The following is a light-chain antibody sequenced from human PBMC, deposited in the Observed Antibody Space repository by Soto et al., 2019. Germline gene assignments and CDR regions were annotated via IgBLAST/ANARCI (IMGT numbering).Light chain of an antibody. CDR3: MQCTLWPAYT. Sequence: DVVMTQSPLSLPVTLGQPASISCRSSQSLAYSDGNTYLNWFQQRPGQSPRRLIYKVSNRDSGVPDRFGGSVAGTDFTLKISRVEAEDVGVYYCMQCTLWPAYTVGQGTKLEIK. V-gene: IGKV2-30*01. CDR2: KVS. CDR1: QSLAYSDGNTY. J-gene: IGKJ2*01.